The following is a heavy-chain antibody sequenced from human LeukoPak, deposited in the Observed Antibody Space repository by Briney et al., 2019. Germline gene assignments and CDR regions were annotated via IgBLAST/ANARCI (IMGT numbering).Heavy chain of an antibody. CDR2: ISGSGGST. V-gene: IGHV3-23*01. Sequence: GGSLRLSCAASGFTFSSYGMHWVRQAPGKGLEWVSGISGSGGSTYYADSVKGRFTISRDNSKNTLYLQMNSLTDEDTAVYYCAKKWGVGTTTLDYFDYWGQGTLVTVSS. D-gene: IGHD1-26*01. J-gene: IGHJ4*02. CDR3: AKKWGVGTTTLDYFDY. CDR1: GFTFSSYG.